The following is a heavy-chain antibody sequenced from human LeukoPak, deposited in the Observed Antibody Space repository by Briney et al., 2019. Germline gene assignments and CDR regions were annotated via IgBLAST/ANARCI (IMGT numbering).Heavy chain of an antibody. CDR2: ISSSSSTI. CDR1: GFTFSSYS. CDR3: ARDLETDGDYYYGMDV. J-gene: IGHJ6*02. V-gene: IGHV3-48*01. D-gene: IGHD3-16*01. Sequence: GGSLRLSCAASGFTFSSYSMNWVRQAPGKGLEWVLYISSSSSTIYYADSVKGRFTISRDNAKNSLYLQMNSLRAEDTAVYYCARDLETDGDYYYGMDVWGQGTTVTVSS.